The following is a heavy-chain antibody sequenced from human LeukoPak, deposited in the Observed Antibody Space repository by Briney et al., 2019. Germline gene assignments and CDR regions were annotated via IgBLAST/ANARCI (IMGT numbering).Heavy chain of an antibody. J-gene: IGHJ4*02. V-gene: IGHV4-34*01. CDR1: GGSFSGYY. D-gene: IGHD2-2*01. Sequence: SETLSLTCAVDGGSFSGYYWSWIRQPPGKGLEWIGEINHSGSTNYNPSLKSRVTISVDTSKNQFSLKLSSVTAADTAVYYCARKPLLYCSSTSCYVFDYWGQGTLVTVSS. CDR3: ARKPLLYCSSTSCYVFDY. CDR2: INHSGST.